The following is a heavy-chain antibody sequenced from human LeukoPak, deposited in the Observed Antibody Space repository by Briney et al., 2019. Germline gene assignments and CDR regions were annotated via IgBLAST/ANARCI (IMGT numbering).Heavy chain of an antibody. J-gene: IGHJ4*02. CDR2: IYSGGST. Sequence: GGSLRLSCAASGFTVSNNYMSWVRQAPGKGLEWVSVIYSGGSTYYADSVKGRFTISRDNSKNTLYLQMNSLRAEDTAVYYCASFGGYSYGPAPYWGQGTLVTVSS. CDR1: GFTVSNNY. D-gene: IGHD5-18*01. CDR3: ASFGGYSYGPAPY. V-gene: IGHV3-53*01.